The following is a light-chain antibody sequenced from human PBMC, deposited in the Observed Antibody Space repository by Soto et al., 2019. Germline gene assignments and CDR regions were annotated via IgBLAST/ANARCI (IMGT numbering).Light chain of an antibody. Sequence: QSVLTQPPSVSGSPGQPITISCTGTNSDVGGYNFVSWYQQQPGKAPKLIIYEVRNRPSGVSDRFSGSKYGNTASLTISGLQAEDEADYYCGSQTTSSTSVFGTGTKVTVL. CDR3: GSQTTSSTSV. CDR2: EVR. J-gene: IGLJ1*01. CDR1: NSDVGGYNF. V-gene: IGLV2-14*01.